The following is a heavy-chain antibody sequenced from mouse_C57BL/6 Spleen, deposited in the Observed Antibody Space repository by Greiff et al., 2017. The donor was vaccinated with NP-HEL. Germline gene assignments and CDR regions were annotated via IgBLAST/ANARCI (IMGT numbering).Heavy chain of an antibody. CDR3: AKTYGSSPYYYAMDY. CDR2: IDPSDSYT. Sequence: QVQLQQPGAELVKPGASVKLSCKASGYTFTSYWMQWVKQRPGQGLEWIGEIDPSDSYTNYNQKFKGKATLTVDTSSSTAYMQLSSLTSADSAVYYCAKTYGSSPYYYAMDYWGQGTSVTVSS. CDR1: GYTFTSYW. D-gene: IGHD1-1*01. J-gene: IGHJ4*01. V-gene: IGHV1-50*01.